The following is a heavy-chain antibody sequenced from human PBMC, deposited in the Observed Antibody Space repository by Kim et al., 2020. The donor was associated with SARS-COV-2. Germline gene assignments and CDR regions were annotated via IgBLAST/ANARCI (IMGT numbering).Heavy chain of an antibody. CDR2: TNIDGSTT. V-gene: IGHV3-74*01. D-gene: IGHD3-16*01. J-gene: IGHJ4*02. CDR1: GFTFSNYW. CDR3: VTSGGGYFGGY. Sequence: GGSLRLSCAASGFTFSNYWMHWVRQAPGKGLVWVSRTNIDGSTTNYADSVKGRFTISRDNAKNTLYLQMNSLSADDTAVYFCVTSGGGYFGGYWGQGTLGTVSS.